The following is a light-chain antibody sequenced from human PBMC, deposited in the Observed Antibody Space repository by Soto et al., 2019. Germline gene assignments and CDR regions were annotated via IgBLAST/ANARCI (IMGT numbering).Light chain of an antibody. J-gene: IGKJ4*01. Sequence: DITMTQSPSSLSASVGDRVSITFQASQAIMFYLNWYQQKPGKAPNLLISGASNLEPGVPSRFTGSRSETMFTFTISSLQPEDFATYYCQQYDGLPLTFGGGTHVE. CDR2: GAS. CDR1: QAIMFY. V-gene: IGKV1-33*01. CDR3: QQYDGLPLT.